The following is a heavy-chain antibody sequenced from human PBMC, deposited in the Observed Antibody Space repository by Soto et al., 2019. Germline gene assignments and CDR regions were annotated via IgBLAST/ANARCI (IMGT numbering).Heavy chain of an antibody. V-gene: IGHV4-4*02. CDR2: IHHSEST. D-gene: IGHD3-22*01. CDR1: GGYISSNNW. CDR3: ARTSYYDSTGYYNMDV. Sequence: SETLSLTCAISGGYISSNNWWTWVRQSPGKGLEWIGEIHHSESTNYNPSLNSRVTISVDKSKNQFSLKLTSVTAADTADYYCARTSYYDSTGYYNMDVWGQGTTVTVSS. J-gene: IGHJ6*02.